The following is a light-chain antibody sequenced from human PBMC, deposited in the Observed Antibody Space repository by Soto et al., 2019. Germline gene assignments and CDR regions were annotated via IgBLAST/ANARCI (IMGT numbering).Light chain of an antibody. J-gene: IGLJ7*01. Sequence: QLVLTQPPSASGTPGQRVTLSCSGSSSNIGRNTVSWYRQLPGTAPKLLIYDNDQRPSWVPDRFSGSKSVTSASLAISGLQSEDEADYYCATWDDSLNGAVFGGGTQLTVL. CDR2: DND. V-gene: IGLV1-44*01. CDR3: ATWDDSLNGAV. CDR1: SSNIGRNT.